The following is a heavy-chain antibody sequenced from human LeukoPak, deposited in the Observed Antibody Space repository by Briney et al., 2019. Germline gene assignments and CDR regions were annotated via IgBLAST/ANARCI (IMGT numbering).Heavy chain of an antibody. Sequence: PGGSLRLSCAASGFTFSSYWVYWVRQAPGKGLVWVSRIYTDGSSTSYADSVKGRFTISRDNAKNTLYLQMNSLRAEDTAVYYCARRIASTWGSIDYWGQGTLVTVSS. CDR3: ARRIASTWGSIDY. J-gene: IGHJ4*02. CDR2: IYTDGSST. D-gene: IGHD7-27*01. CDR1: GFTFSSYW. V-gene: IGHV3-74*01.